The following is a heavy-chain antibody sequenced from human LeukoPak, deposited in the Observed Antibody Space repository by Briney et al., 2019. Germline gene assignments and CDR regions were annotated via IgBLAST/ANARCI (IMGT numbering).Heavy chain of an antibody. V-gene: IGHV4-61*01. Sequence: SETLSLTCPVHGGSVSSGSSYWNWIRQPPGKGLEWSGFIFLSGSTNYNPSHKSRITISVDTSKNHFSLKRSSGTAADTAVYYGAILLTGYLGNWFDPCGQGTLVTVSS. J-gene: IGHJ5*02. CDR3: AILLTGYLGNWFDP. D-gene: IGHD3-9*01. CDR2: IFLSGST. CDR1: GGSVSSGSSY.